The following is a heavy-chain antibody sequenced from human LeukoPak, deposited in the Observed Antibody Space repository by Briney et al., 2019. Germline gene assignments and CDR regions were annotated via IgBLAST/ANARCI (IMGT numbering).Heavy chain of an antibody. CDR3: ARQSARLFTYSGNFHFDY. Sequence: GGYLRLSCAASGFTFSSYAMSWVRQAPGKGLEWVSAISGSGGSTYYADSVKGRFTISRDNSKNTLYLQMNSLRAEDKAMYYCARQSARLFTYSGNFHFDYWGQGTLVTVSS. J-gene: IGHJ4*02. D-gene: IGHD1-26*01. V-gene: IGHV3-23*01. CDR1: GFTFSSYA. CDR2: ISGSGGST.